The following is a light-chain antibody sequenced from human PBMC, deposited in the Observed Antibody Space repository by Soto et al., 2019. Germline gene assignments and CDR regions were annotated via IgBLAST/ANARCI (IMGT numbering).Light chain of an antibody. CDR3: QQYTNCPPYS. CDR1: QSVGTN. CDR2: SAS. J-gene: IGKJ2*01. V-gene: IGKV3-15*01. Sequence: IVMTQSPATLSVSPGESATLSCRASQSVGTNLAWYQQTPGQAPRVLIHSASTRATGIPARFSGSGSDTEFTLTISGLQSEDFAIYYCQQYTNCPPYSFGQGTKLDNK.